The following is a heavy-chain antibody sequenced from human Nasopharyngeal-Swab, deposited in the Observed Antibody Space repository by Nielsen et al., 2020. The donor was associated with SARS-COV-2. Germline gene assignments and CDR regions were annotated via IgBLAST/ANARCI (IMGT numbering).Heavy chain of an antibody. D-gene: IGHD2-21*02. CDR2: ISAYNGNT. Sequence: ASVKVSCKASGYTFTSYGISWVRQAPGQGLEWMGWISAYNGNTNYAQNLQGRVTMTTDTSTSTAYMELSSLRSEDTAVYYCARDEVTEDYYYYYGMDVWGQGTTVTVSS. V-gene: IGHV1-18*04. CDR1: GYTFTSYG. J-gene: IGHJ6*02. CDR3: ARDEVTEDYYYYYGMDV.